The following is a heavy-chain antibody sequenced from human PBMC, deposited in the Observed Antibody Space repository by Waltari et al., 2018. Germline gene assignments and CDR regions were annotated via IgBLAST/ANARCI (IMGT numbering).Heavy chain of an antibody. V-gene: IGHV4-4*02. CDR3: ARIARTDAYGYCSGGSCYGPGYYFDY. D-gene: IGHD2-15*01. Sequence: QVQLQESGPGLVKPSGTLSLTCAVSGGSISSSNWWSWVRQPPGKGLEWIGEIYHSGSTTYNPSLKGRVTISVDKSKNQFSLKRSSVTAADTAVYYCARIARTDAYGYCSGGSCYGPGYYFDYWGQGTLVTVSS. CDR1: GGSISSSNW. CDR2: IYHSGST. J-gene: IGHJ4*02.